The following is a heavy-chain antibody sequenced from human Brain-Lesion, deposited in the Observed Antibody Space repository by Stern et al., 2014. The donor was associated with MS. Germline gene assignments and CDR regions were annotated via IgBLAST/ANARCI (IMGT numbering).Heavy chain of an antibody. D-gene: IGHD6-19*01. Sequence: MQLVPSGGGLVQPGGSLRLSCAASGFSFSTYAMSWVRQTPGKGLQWVSVMTGRGGRTSHADSVKGRFTIARDNSKNTLYLQMDSLRADDTAVYYCAKWPHHIAVAGTRYFQHWGQGTLVTVSS. CDR1: GFSFSTYA. CDR3: AKWPHHIAVAGTRYFQH. V-gene: IGHV3-23*04. J-gene: IGHJ1*01. CDR2: MTGRGGRT.